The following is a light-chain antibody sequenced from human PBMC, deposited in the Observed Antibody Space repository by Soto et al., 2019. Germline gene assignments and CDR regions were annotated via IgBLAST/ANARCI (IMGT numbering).Light chain of an antibody. CDR2: EGS. CDR1: SSDVGSYNF. J-gene: IGLJ1*01. Sequence: ALTQPASVSGSPGQSITISCTGTSSDVGSYNFVSWYQQHPGKAPKLMIYEGSKRPSGVSNRFSGSKSGNTASLTISGLQAEDEADYYCCSYAGSSTYVFGTGTKSPS. CDR3: CSYAGSSTYV. V-gene: IGLV2-23*01.